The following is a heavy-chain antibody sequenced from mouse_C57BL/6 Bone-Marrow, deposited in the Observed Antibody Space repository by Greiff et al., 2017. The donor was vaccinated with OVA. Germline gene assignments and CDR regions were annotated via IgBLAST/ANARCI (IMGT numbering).Heavy chain of an antibody. V-gene: IGHV1-56*01. J-gene: IGHJ3*01. CDR2: LFPGSGST. CDR1: GYTFTSHW. CDR3: ARGGIAPGFAY. Sequence: QVQLQQSGPELVRPGASVKISCKAPGYTFTSHWMQWVRQRPGQGLEWIGELFPGSGSTYYNEKFKGKATLTVDTSSSTAYMQLSSLTAEDSGVYVCARGGIAPGFAYWGQGTRVTVSA.